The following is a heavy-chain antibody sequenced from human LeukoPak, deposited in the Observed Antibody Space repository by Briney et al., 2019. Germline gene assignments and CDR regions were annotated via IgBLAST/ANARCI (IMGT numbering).Heavy chain of an antibody. Sequence: GGSLRLSCAASGFTFSSYSMNWVRQAPGKGLEWVSSISSSSSYIYYADSVKGRFTISRDNAKNSLYLQMNSLRAEDTAVYYCARDSYDFWSGYPTLYYYYGMDVWGQGTTVTVSS. CDR1: GFTFSSYS. J-gene: IGHJ6*02. D-gene: IGHD3-3*01. CDR3: ARDSYDFWSGYPTLYYYYGMDV. CDR2: ISSSSSYI. V-gene: IGHV3-21*01.